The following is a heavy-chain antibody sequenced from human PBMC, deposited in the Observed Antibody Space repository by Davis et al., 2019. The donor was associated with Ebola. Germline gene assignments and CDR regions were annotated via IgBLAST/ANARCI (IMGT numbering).Heavy chain of an antibody. D-gene: IGHD6-25*01. J-gene: IGHJ6*02. Sequence: PGGSLRLSCAASGFTFSDYYMSWIRQAPGKGLEWVSYISSSGSTIYYADSVKGRFTISRDNAKNSLYLQMNSLRAEDTAVYYCARDLSRIAAHGMDGMDVWGQGTTVTVSS. CDR2: ISSSGSTI. CDR3: ARDLSRIAAHGMDGMDV. V-gene: IGHV3-11*01. CDR1: GFTFSDYY.